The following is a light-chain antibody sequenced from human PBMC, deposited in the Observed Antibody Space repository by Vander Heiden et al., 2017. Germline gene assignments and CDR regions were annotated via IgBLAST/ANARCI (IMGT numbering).Light chain of an antibody. CDR2: AAS. CDR3: QQYYSYPRT. J-gene: IGKJ1*01. Sequence: AIRMTQSPSSFSASTGDRVTITCRASQGISSYLAWYQQKPGKAPKLLIYAASTLQSGVPSRICGSGSGTDFTLTISCLQSEDFATYYCQQYYSYPRTFGQGTKVEIK. CDR1: QGISSY. V-gene: IGKV1-8*01.